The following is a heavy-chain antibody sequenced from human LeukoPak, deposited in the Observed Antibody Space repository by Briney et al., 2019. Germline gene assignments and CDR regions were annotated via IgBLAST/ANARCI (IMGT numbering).Heavy chain of an antibody. J-gene: IGHJ4*02. CDR3: ARDRSPNCSGGSCPYFDY. CDR2: IYYSGST. D-gene: IGHD2-15*01. CDR1: GGSISSGGYY. V-gene: IGHV4-31*03. Sequence: SETLSLTCTVSGGSISSGGYYWSWIRQHPGKGLEWIGYIYYSGSTYYNPSLKSRVTISVDTSKNQFSLKLSSVTAADTAVYYCARDRSPNCSGGSCPYFDYWGQGTLVTVS.